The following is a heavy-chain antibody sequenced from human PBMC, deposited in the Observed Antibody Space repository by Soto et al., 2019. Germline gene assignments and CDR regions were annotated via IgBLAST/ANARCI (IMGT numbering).Heavy chain of an antibody. V-gene: IGHV3-30*18. CDR1: GFTLNTHG. Sequence: PGGSLRLSCGASGFTLNTHGMFWVRQAPGKGLEWVAHITSDASRQYYADSVKDRFTISRDNSKNTLSLQIDSLRTEDTAVYYCAKRGYCSGGSCYSFHFDFWGPGTLVTVSS. D-gene: IGHD2-15*01. J-gene: IGHJ4*02. CDR2: ITSDASRQ. CDR3: AKRGYCSGGSCYSFHFDF.